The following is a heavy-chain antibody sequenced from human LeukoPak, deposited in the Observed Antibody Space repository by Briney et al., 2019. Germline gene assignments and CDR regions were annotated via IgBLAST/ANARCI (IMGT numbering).Heavy chain of an antibody. D-gene: IGHD1-26*01. CDR3: AKEGSRGSYIIIFDY. Sequence: GGSLRLSCAASGFTFSSYAMRWVRQAPGKGLEWVSAISGSGGSTYYADSVKGRFTISRDNSKNTLYLQMNSLRAEDTAVYYCAKEGSRGSYIIIFDYWGQGTLVTVSS. CDR2: ISGSGGST. CDR1: GFTFSSYA. J-gene: IGHJ4*02. V-gene: IGHV3-23*01.